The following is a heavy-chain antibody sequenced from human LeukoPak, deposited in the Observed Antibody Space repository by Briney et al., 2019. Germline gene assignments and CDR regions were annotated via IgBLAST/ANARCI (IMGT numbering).Heavy chain of an antibody. CDR1: GFTFSSYA. Sequence: GGSVRLSCAASGFTFSSYAMSWVRQAPGKGLEWVSAISCSGGSTYYADSVKGRFTISRDNSKNTLYLQMNSLRAEDTAVYYCAKCGTREYGSGPSEYFQHWGQGNLVTVSS. D-gene: IGHD3-10*01. V-gene: IGHV3-23*01. CDR2: ISCSGGST. CDR3: AKCGTREYGSGPSEYFQH. J-gene: IGHJ1*01.